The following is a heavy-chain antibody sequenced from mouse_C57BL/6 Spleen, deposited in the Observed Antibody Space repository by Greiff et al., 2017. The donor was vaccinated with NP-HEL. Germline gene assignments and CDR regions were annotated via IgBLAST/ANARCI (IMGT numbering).Heavy chain of an antibody. CDR1: GFTFSNYW. D-gene: IGHD1-1*01. Sequence: EVKLEESGGGLVQPGGSMKLSCVASGFTFSNYWMNWVRQSPEKGLEWVAQIRLKSDNYATHYAESVKGRFTISRDDSKSSVYLQMNNLRAEDTGIYYCTGGGYGSSHWYFDVWGTGTTVTVSS. CDR2: IRLKSDNYAT. V-gene: IGHV6-3*01. CDR3: TGGGYGSSHWYFDV. J-gene: IGHJ1*03.